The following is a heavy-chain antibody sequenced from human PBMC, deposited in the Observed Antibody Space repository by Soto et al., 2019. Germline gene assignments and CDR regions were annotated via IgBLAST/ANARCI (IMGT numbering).Heavy chain of an antibody. D-gene: IGHD6-13*01. CDR3: ATDARYSSSWPNFDY. J-gene: IGHJ4*02. V-gene: IGHV1-24*01. CDR2: FDPEDGET. Sequence: GASVKVSCKVSGYTLTEFSMHWVRQAPGKGLEWMGGFDPEDGETIYAQKFQGRVTMTEDTSTDTAYMELSSLRSEDTAVYYCATDARYSSSWPNFDYWGQGTLVTVSS. CDR1: GYTLTEFS.